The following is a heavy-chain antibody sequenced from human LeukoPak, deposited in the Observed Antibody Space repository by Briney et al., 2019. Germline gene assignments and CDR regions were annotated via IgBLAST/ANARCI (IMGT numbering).Heavy chain of an antibody. CDR2: IGWNSGNL. J-gene: IGHJ4*02. CDR3: AKGYFPYGWHDYFHY. CDR1: GFAFEDYA. Sequence: PGGSLRRSRAASGFAFEDYAFHWVRQATGKGLEWVSGIGWNSGNLGYADSVKGRFTISRDNAKNSLYLQMNNLKAEDTALDFGAKGYFPYGWHDYFHYWGQGTMVTVSS. V-gene: IGHV3-9*01. D-gene: IGHD6-19*01.